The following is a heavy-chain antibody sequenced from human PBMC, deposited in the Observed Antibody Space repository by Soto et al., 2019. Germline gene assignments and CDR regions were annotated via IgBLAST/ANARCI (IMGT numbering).Heavy chain of an antibody. J-gene: IGHJ3*02. CDR3: ARDSTPLLFRDAFDI. Sequence: QVHLVESGGGVVQPGRSLRLSCAASGFTFSTYGMHWVRQAPGKGLEWVAVIWYDGSNKYYADSVKGRFTISRDNSKNTVYLQMNSLRAEDTAVYYCARDSTPLLFRDAFDIWGQGTMVTVSS. CDR1: GFTFSTYG. D-gene: IGHD2-21*02. V-gene: IGHV3-33*01. CDR2: IWYDGSNK.